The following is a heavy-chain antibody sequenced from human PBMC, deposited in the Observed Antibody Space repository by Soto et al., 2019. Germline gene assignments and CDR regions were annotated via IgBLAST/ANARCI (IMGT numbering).Heavy chain of an antibody. Sequence: QVQLVQSGAEVKKPGSSVKVSCKASGGTFSSYAISWVRQAPGQGLDWMGGIIPIFGTANYAQKFQGRVTITADESTSTAYMELSSLRSEDTAVYYCARGAGTGSFYYYYGMDVWGQGTTVTVSS. CDR3: ARGAGTGSFYYYYGMDV. V-gene: IGHV1-69*01. CDR1: GGTFSSYA. J-gene: IGHJ6*02. CDR2: IIPIFGTA. D-gene: IGHD6-19*01.